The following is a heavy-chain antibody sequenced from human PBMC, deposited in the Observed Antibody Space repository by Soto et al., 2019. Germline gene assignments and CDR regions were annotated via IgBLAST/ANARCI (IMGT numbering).Heavy chain of an antibody. CDR1: GGSISSSY. D-gene: IGHD3-3*01. CDR2: IYHTGST. V-gene: IGHV4-59*01. J-gene: IGHJ3*02. CDR3: SRLYPSSDFSTGSQLYAFAI. Sequence: QVQLQESGPGLVKPSETLSLTCTVSGGSISSSYWSWIRQPPGKGLEWIGYIYHTGSTNFNPSLNXRPTISLDTPKXPXSXXLSSVTAADTAGYYCSRLYPSSDFSTGSQLYAFAIWGQGTKVTVSS.